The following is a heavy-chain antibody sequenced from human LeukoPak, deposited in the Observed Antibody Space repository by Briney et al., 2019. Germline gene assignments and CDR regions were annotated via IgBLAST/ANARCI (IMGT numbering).Heavy chain of an antibody. D-gene: IGHD3-10*01. V-gene: IGHV1-46*01. CDR1: GYTFTSYY. J-gene: IGHJ4*02. CDR2: INPSGGST. CDR3: AREESGDCFDY. Sequence: ASVKVSCKASGYTFTSYYMHWVRQAPGQGLKWMGIINPSGGSTSYAQKFQGRVTMTRDTSTSTVYMELSSLRSEDTAVYYCAREESGDCFDYWGQGTLVTVSS.